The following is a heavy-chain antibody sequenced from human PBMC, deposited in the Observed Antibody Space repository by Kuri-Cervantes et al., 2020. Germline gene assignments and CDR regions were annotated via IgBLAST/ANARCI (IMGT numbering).Heavy chain of an antibody. Sequence: ASVKVSCKASIYTFTSYGITWVRQAPGQGLEWMGWISPYNGNTHYAQKLQGRVTMTTDTSTTTAYMELSSLRSEDTAVYYCASSGAERTVPTGGFDYWGQGTLVTVSS. V-gene: IGHV1-18*01. D-gene: IGHD3-10*01. CDR3: ASSGAERTVPTGGFDY. J-gene: IGHJ4*02. CDR1: IYTFTSYG. CDR2: ISPYNGNT.